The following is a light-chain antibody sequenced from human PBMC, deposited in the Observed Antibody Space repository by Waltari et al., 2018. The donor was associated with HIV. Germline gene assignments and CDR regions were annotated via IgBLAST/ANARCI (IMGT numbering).Light chain of an antibody. J-gene: IGKJ2*01. V-gene: IGKV3-20*01. Sequence: EIVLTQSPRTLSLSPGESATLSCRASQTVTSNYLAWYQMKPGQAPRLLIYGASIRATGVPDKFSGSGSGTGFTLTIARLQPEDFAVYYCHQYGTSPQTFGQGSKVEIK. CDR3: HQYGTSPQT. CDR1: QTVTSNY. CDR2: GAS.